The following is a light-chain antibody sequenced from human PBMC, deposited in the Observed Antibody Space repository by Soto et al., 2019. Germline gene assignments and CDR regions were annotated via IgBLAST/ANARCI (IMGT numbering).Light chain of an antibody. CDR2: RSN. Sequence: QSVLTQPPSASGTPGQRVTISCSGTSSNIGRNHVYWYQQLPGTAPKLVIHRSNQRPSGVPDRFSGSKSGTSASLAISGLRSEDEADYYCAVWDASLSAWVFGGGTKLTVL. CDR1: SSNIGRNH. J-gene: IGLJ3*02. CDR3: AVWDASLSAWV. V-gene: IGLV1-47*01.